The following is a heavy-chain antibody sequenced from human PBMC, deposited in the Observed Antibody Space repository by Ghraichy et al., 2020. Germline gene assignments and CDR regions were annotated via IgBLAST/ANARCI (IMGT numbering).Heavy chain of an antibody. CDR1: GFTVSSNY. V-gene: IGHV3-66*01. J-gene: IGHJ6*02. CDR3: ARDWVITFGGVIVYHYYYGMDV. CDR2: IYSGGST. Sequence: GGSLRLSCAASGFTVSSNYMSWVRQAPGKGLEWVSVIYSGGSTYYADSVKGRFTISRDNSKNTLYLQMNSLRAEDTAVYYCARDWVITFGGVIVYHYYYGMDVWGQGTTVTVSS. D-gene: IGHD3-16*02.